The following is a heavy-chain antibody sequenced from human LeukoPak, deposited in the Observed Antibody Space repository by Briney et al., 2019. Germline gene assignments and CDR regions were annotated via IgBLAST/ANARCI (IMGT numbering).Heavy chain of an antibody. CDR3: ARTILPALDY. D-gene: IGHD2-2*01. J-gene: IGHJ4*02. CDR1: GFTFSTYG. Sequence: PGRSLGLSRAASGFTFSTYGMHWVRHAPGKGLEWVAFIDYGGSYKYYADSAKGRFTISRDNSRNTLYLQMNSLRVEDTAVYYCARTILPALDYWGQGTLVTVSS. CDR2: IDYGGSYK. V-gene: IGHV3-30*19.